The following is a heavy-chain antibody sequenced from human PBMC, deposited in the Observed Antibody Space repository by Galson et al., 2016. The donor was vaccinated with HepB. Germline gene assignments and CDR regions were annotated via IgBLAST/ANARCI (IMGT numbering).Heavy chain of an antibody. CDR3: ARDETLAPPGNWFEL. V-gene: IGHV1-2*02. Sequence: SVKVSCKASGYTFTGYYMHWVRQAPGQGLEWMGWINPNSGGTYYAQKFQGRVTMTHDTSVNTVHIELTRGRPADTAIYYCARDETLAPPGNWFELWGAGT. CDR1: GYTFTGYY. D-gene: IGHD1-14*01. J-gene: IGHJ5*02. CDR2: INPNSGGT.